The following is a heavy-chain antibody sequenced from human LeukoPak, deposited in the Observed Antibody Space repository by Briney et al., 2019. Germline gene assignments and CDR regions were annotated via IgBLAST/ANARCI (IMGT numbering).Heavy chain of an antibody. CDR1: GFTFSDYY. CDR2: IYSGGST. CDR3: ATRGPAAGTGADY. V-gene: IGHV3-53*04. Sequence: GGSLRLSCAASGFTFSDYYMSWVRQAPGKGLEWVSLIYSGGSTYYADSVKGRFTISRHNSENTLYLQMNSLRSEDTAVYYCATRGPAAGTGADYWGQGTLVTVSS. J-gene: IGHJ4*02. D-gene: IGHD6-13*01.